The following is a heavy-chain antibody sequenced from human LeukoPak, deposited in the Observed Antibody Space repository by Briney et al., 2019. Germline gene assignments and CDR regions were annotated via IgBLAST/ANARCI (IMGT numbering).Heavy chain of an antibody. CDR1: GGSIRSTTYY. CDR3: ARLEYSSCVTS. V-gene: IGHV4-39*01. D-gene: IGHD6-6*01. CDR2: IYYSGGT. Sequence: PSETLSLTCSASGGSIRSTTYYWGWIRQPPGKGLEWIGSIYYSGGTYYNPSLKSRVTIFVDTSKNQFSLKLSSVTAADTAVYYCARLEYSSCVTSWGQGTLVTVSS. J-gene: IGHJ4*02.